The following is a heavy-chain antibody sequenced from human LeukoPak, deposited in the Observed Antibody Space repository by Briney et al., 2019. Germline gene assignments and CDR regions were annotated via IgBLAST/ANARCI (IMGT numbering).Heavy chain of an antibody. V-gene: IGHV3-33*01. J-gene: IGHJ4*02. D-gene: IGHD1-1*01. CDR2: IWFDGSNK. Sequence: GGSLRLSCAASGFTFSGSGMHWVRQAPDKGLECVAIIWFDGSNKDYADSVKGRFTISRDNSKNTLYLQMNSLRAEDTAVYYCARDWGTTGTTGWMFDYWGQGTPVIVS. CDR3: ARDWGTTGTTGWMFDY. CDR1: GFTFSGSG.